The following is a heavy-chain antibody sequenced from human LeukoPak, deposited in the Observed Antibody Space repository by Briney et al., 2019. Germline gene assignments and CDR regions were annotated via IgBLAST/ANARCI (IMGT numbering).Heavy chain of an antibody. CDR2: INPNSGGT. D-gene: IGHD3-3*01. CDR1: GYTFTSYY. CDR3: ARSTSGYFTLYDY. V-gene: IGHV1-2*06. J-gene: IGHJ4*02. Sequence: ASVKVSCKASGYTFTSYYMHWVRQAPGQGLEWMGRINPNSGGTDYAQEFQGRVTMTRDTSISTAYMDLSRLRSDDTAVYYCARSTSGYFTLYDYWGQGTLVTVSS.